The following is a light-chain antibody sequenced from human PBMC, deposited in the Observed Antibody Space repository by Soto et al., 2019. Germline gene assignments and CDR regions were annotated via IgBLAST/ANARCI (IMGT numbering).Light chain of an antibody. CDR2: EVS. CDR3: SSYAGRINLV. CDR1: SSDVGAYHY. J-gene: IGLJ2*01. V-gene: IGLV2-8*01. Sequence: QSALTQPPSASGSPGQSVTISCTGTSSDVGAYHYVSWYQQHPGKAPKLMIYEVSTRPSGVPDRFSGSKSGNTASLTVSVLQSEDEAYYYCSSYAGRINLVLGGGTKLTVL.